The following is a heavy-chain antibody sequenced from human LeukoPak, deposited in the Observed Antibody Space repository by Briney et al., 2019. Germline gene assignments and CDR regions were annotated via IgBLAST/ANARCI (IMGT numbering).Heavy chain of an antibody. CDR3: ARDDAGAAASFDY. CDR1: GYTFTSYD. J-gene: IGHJ4*02. V-gene: IGHV1-8*01. CDR2: MNPNSGNT. Sequence: ASVKVSCKASGYTFTSYDINWVRQATGQGLEWMGWMNPNSGNTGYAQKFQGRVTMTRNTSISTAYMELSSLRSEDTAGYYCARDDAGAAASFDYWGQGTLVTVSS. D-gene: IGHD6-13*01.